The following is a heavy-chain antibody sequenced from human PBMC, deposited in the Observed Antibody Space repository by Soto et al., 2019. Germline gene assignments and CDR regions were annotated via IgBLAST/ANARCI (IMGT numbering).Heavy chain of an antibody. CDR2: INPHSGST. D-gene: IGHD2-21*02. CDR3: ARAVYCGDDCYSYGMDV. V-gene: IGHV1-2*02. J-gene: IGHJ6*02. CDR1: GYSFTDDY. Sequence: QVQVVQSGAEVKKPGASVKISCKTSGYSFTDDYLHWVRQAPGQGLEWVGWINPHSGSTNFAQKFLGRVSMTRDTSIRTAYKELFSLTSDDTGIYYCARAVYCGDDCYSYGMDVWGQGTTVTVSS.